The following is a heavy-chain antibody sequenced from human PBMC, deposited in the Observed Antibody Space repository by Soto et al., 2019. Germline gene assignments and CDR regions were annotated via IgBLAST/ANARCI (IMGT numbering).Heavy chain of an antibody. CDR2: INTDASST. V-gene: IGHV3-74*03. CDR1: GFTFSNYW. D-gene: IGHD3-16*01. J-gene: IGHJ6*02. Sequence: GGSLRLSCVASGFTFSNYWMHWVRQVPGKGLVWVSRINTDASSTTYVDSVKVRFTISIDKDKNTLYLKMNSLKVEDTGVYYCARPVSAISVAYRARFKHYYAMDXWGRVTTFTVS. CDR3: ARPVSAISVAYRARFKHYYAMDX.